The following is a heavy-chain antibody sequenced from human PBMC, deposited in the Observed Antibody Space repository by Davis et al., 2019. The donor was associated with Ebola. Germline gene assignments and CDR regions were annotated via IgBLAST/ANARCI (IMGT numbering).Heavy chain of an antibody. CDR3: ARDRGYSSIGFDS. CDR1: GYTFAAHY. V-gene: IGHV1-2*06. Sequence: AASVKVSCKASGYTFAAHYIHWVRQAPGQGFEWVGRINPNFGGTIYAQKFQGRVTMTRDTSRTTAYMELSSLTSEDTAVYYCARDRGYSSIGFDSWGQGTLVTVSS. J-gene: IGHJ4*02. D-gene: IGHD6-19*01. CDR2: INPNFGGT.